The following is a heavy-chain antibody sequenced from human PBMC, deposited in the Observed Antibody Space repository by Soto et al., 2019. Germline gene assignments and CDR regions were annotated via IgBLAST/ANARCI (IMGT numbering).Heavy chain of an antibody. D-gene: IGHD3-3*01. CDR1: GYTFSTYY. CDR3: ARDRVTIFGVIIQGMDV. Sequence: ASVKVSCKASGYTFSTYYMHWVRQAPGQGLEWMGIMNPNTGSTTYAQMFQGRVTMTRDTSTSTVYMELSSLGSEDTAVYYCARDRVTIFGVIIQGMDVWGQGTTVTVSS. J-gene: IGHJ6*02. CDR2: MNPNTGST. V-gene: IGHV1-46*01.